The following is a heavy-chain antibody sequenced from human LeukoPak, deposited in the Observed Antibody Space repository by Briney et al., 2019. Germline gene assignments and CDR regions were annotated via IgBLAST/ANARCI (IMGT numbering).Heavy chain of an antibody. V-gene: IGHV3-66*02. D-gene: IGHD1-26*01. J-gene: IGHJ4*02. CDR3: AAGGLVGAHYYFDY. Sequence: GGSLRLSCAASGFTVSTNYMTWLRQAPGKGLEWVSVLYSSGFTYYADSVKGRFTISRDNSKNTVNLQLSSLRTEDTAVYYCAAGGLVGAHYYFDYWGQGTRVTVSS. CDR2: LYSSGFT. CDR1: GFTVSTNY.